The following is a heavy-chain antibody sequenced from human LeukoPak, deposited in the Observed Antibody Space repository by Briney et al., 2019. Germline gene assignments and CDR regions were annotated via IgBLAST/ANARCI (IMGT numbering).Heavy chain of an antibody. CDR1: GFNVSNNY. CDR3: AISGLGFGEFRGLDY. J-gene: IGHJ4*02. V-gene: IGHV3-53*01. D-gene: IGHD3-10*01. CDR2: IFSSGPT. Sequence: GGSLRLSCAASGFNVSNNYMNWVRQAPGKGLEWVSVIFSSGPTYYADSVKGRFTISRDTSKNALYLQMNSLRAEDTAVYYCAISGLGFGEFRGLDYWGQGTLSLSPQ.